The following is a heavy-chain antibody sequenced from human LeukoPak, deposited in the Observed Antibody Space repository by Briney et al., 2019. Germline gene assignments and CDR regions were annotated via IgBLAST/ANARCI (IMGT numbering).Heavy chain of an antibody. V-gene: IGHV4-59*08. J-gene: IGHJ4*02. Sequence: SETLSLTCTVSGGSIRSYYWSWIRQPPGKGLEWIGYIYYSGCTNNNPSLKSRITVSLDTSKNQFSLKLSSVTAADTAVYYCARHRGSNLNRSFDFWGQGTLVTVSS. D-gene: IGHD1-14*01. CDR3: ARHRGSNLNRSFDF. CDR2: IYYSGCT. CDR1: GGSIRSYY.